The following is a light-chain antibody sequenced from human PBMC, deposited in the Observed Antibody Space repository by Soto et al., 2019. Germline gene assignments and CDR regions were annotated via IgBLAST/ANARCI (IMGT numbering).Light chain of an antibody. CDR1: QSVSSN. CDR3: QQYSNWPPWT. V-gene: IGKV3-15*01. J-gene: IGKJ1*01. Sequence: EVVMTQSPDTLSVSPGERATLSCRASQSVSSNLAWYQQKLGQAPRLLIYGASTRATGIPARFSGSGSGTEFTLTISRLQSEDFAVYYCQQYSNWPPWTFGQGTKVDIK. CDR2: GAS.